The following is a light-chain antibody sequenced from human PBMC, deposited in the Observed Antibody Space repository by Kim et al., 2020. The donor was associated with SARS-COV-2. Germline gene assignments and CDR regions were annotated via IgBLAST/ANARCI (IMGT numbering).Light chain of an antibody. J-gene: IGLJ1*01. CDR1: NSNIGAGYD. Sequence: QSVLTQPPSVSVAPGQRVTISCTGSNSNIGAGYDVHWYQHLPGTAPKLLIYGNSNRPSGVPDRFSGSKSGTSASLAITGLQAEDEADYYCQSYDSSLSALYVFGTGTKVTVL. V-gene: IGLV1-40*01. CDR2: GNS. CDR3: QSYDSSLSALYV.